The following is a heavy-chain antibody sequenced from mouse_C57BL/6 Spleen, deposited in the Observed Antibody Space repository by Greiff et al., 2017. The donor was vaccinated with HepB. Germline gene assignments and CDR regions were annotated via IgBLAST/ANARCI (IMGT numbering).Heavy chain of an antibody. J-gene: IGHJ2*01. CDR3: ARSITTVVAKGVDY. CDR2: INPSSGYT. V-gene: IGHV1-4*01. Sequence: QVQLQQSGAELARPGASVKMSCKASGYTFTSYTMHWVKQRPGQGLEWIGYINPSSGYTKYNQKFKDKATLTADKSSSTAYMQLSSLTSEDSAVYYCARSITTVVAKGVDYWGQGTTLTVSS. CDR1: GYTFTSYT. D-gene: IGHD1-1*01.